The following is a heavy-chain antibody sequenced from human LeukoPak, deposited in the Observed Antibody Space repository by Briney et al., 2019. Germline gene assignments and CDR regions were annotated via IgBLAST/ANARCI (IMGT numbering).Heavy chain of an antibody. CDR1: DYPFTNFG. J-gene: IGHJ4*02. CDR3: ARDASYYYDSSGYNY. Sequence: ASVKVSCKASDYPFTNFGVSWVRQAPGQGLEWMGWISGYNSKTHYPRKFQGRITMTTDTSTTTAYMELRSLRSDDTAVYYCARDASYYYDSSGYNYWGQGTLVTVSS. V-gene: IGHV1-18*01. CDR2: ISGYNSKT. D-gene: IGHD3-22*01.